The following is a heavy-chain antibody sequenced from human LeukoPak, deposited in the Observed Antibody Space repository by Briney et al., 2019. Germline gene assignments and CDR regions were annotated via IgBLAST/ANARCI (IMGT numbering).Heavy chain of an antibody. CDR3: ARAAMVRGVDYFDY. CDR2: ISSSGGAT. J-gene: IGHJ4*02. Sequence: GVSLRLSCAASGFTFSSYSMSWARQAPGKGLEWVSVISSSGGATYYADSVKGRFTISRDNSKNTLYLQMNSLRVEDTAIYYCARAAMVRGVDYFDYWGQGTLVTVSS. CDR1: GFTFSSYS. V-gene: IGHV3-23*01. D-gene: IGHD3-10*01.